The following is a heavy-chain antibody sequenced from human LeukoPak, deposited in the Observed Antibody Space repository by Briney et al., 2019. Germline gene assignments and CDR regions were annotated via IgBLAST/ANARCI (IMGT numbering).Heavy chain of an antibody. CDR2: INPDDGST. D-gene: IGHD6-13*01. Sequence: PGGSLRLSCTASGFTFRKYWLHWVRQAPGKGLVWVSRINPDDGSTSYADSVKGRFTISRDNAKNSLYLQMNSLRAEDTAVYYCTRGGVAAARKRGIDSWGQGTLVTVSS. V-gene: IGHV3-74*01. J-gene: IGHJ4*02. CDR3: TRGGVAAARKRGIDS. CDR1: GFTFRKYW.